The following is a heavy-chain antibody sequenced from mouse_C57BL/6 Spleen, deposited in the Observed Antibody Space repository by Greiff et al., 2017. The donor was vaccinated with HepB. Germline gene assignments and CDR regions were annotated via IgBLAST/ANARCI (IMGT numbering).Heavy chain of an antibody. CDR2: INPSTGGT. CDR3: ARDRWDGFAY. V-gene: IGHV1-42*01. Sequence: VHVKQSGPELVKPGASVKISCKASGYSFTGYYMNWVKQSPEKSLEWIGEINPSTGGTTYNQKFKAKATLTVDKSSSTAYMQLKSLTSEDSAVYYCARDRWDGFAYWGQGTLVTVSA. D-gene: IGHD4-1*01. J-gene: IGHJ3*01. CDR1: GYSFTGYY.